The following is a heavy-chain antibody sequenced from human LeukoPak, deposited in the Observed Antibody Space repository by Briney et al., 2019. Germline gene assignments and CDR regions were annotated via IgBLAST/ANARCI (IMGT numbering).Heavy chain of an antibody. D-gene: IGHD3-10*01. CDR3: ATHLSSITSSPNY. CDR1: GYSFTSYL. Sequence: GESLKFSCKASGYSFTSYLIACVSHMPPKGLGCVGIIYPGDSETSYCQSFQGQVTFSVDKYLRIAYVQRSSLKASATAMYYCATHLSSITSSPNYWGQGTLVTVSS. CDR2: IYPGDSET. V-gene: IGHV5-51*01. J-gene: IGHJ4*02.